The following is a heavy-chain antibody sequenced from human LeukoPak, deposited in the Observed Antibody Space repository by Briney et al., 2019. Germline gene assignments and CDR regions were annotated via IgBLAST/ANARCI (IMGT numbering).Heavy chain of an antibody. CDR2: INHSGST. Sequence: SETLSLTCAVYGGSFSGYYWSWIRQPPGKGLEWIGEINHSGSTNYNPSLKSRVTISVDTSKNQFSLKLSSVTAADTAVYYCARGVNSVVTPRFVYWGQGTLVTASS. CDR1: GGSFSGYY. V-gene: IGHV4-34*01. D-gene: IGHD4-23*01. J-gene: IGHJ4*02. CDR3: ARGVNSVVTPRFVY.